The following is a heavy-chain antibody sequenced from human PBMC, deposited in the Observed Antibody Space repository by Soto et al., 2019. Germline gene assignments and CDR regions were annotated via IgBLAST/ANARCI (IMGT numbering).Heavy chain of an antibody. J-gene: IGHJ5*02. CDR2: TYYRSKCYN. D-gene: IGHD6-19*01. CDR1: GDSVSSNSAA. Sequence: SQTLSLTCAISGDSVSSNSAAWNWIRQSPSRGLEWLGRTYYRSKCYNDYAVSVKSRITINPDTSKNQFSLQLNSVTPEDTAVYYCARGPGIAVAGSWSWFDPWGQGTLVTVSS. CDR3: ARGPGIAVAGSWSWFDP. V-gene: IGHV6-1*01.